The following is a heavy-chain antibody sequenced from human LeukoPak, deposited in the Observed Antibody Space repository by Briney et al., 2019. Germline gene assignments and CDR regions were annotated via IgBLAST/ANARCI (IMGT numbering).Heavy chain of an antibody. D-gene: IGHD3-16*01. CDR2: ISGSGDRT. Sequence: GGSLRLSCAASGFTFSNYAMNWVRQAPGKGLEWVSIISGSGDRTYYTDSVKGRFTISRDNSKNTLYLQMNSLRAEDTAVYYCAKDDNYIRFLSWGQGTLVTVSS. V-gene: IGHV3-23*01. CDR1: GFTFSNYA. CDR3: AKDDNYIRFLS. J-gene: IGHJ5*02.